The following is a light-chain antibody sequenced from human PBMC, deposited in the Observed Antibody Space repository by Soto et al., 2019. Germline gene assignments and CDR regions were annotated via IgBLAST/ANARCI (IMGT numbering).Light chain of an antibody. CDR3: QQYYSTPLT. J-gene: IGKJ4*01. CDR2: WPS. CDR1: RRVLYSSNTKNY. Sequence: DIVMTQSPYSLAVSLGERATINSKSSRRVLYSSNTKNYLAWYQQKPGQPTTLLIYWPSTRESGVPDRFSGSGCGRDFTLTISSLQAEDVAVYYCQQYYSTPLTFGGGTKVDIK. V-gene: IGKV4-1*01.